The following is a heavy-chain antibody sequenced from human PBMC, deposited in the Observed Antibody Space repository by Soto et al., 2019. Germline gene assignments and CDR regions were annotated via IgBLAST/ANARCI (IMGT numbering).Heavy chain of an antibody. CDR1: GYSISSGYY. CDR2: IYHSGST. CDR3: ARGDDFSPSTYFDY. J-gene: IGHJ4*02. D-gene: IGHD2-21*01. V-gene: IGHV4-38-2*01. Sequence: QVQLQESGPGLVKPSETLSLTCAVSGYSISSGYYWGWIRQPPGKGLEWIGSIYHSGSTYYNPSLKSRVTISVDTSKNQFSLKLSSVTAADTAVYYCARGDDFSPSTYFDYWGQGTLVTVSS.